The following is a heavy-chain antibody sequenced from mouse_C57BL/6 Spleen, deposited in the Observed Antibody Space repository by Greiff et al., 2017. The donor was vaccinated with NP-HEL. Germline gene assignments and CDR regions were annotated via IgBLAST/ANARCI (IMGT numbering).Heavy chain of an antibody. V-gene: IGHV1-81*01. CDR1: GYTFTSYG. D-gene: IGHD1-1*01. J-gene: IGHJ4*01. CDR2: IYPRSGNT. CDR3: ARRSSGSYAMDY. Sequence: VQLQQSGAELARPGASVKLSCKASGYTFTSYGISWVKQRTGQGLEWIGEIYPRSGNTYYNEKFKGKATLTADKSSSTAYMELRSLTSEDSAVYFCARRSSGSYAMDYWGQGTSVTVSS.